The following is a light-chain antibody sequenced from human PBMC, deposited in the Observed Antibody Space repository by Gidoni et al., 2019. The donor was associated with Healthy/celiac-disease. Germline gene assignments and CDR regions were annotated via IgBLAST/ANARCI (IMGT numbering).Light chain of an antibody. CDR2: GSS. CDR3: QQYNNWPPLT. J-gene: IGKJ4*01. CDR1: QSVSSN. Sequence: VMTQSAATLSVSPGERATLSCRARQSVSSNLAWYQQKPGQAPRLLIYGSSTRATGIPARFSGSGSGTEFTLTISSLQSEDFAVYYCQQYNNWPPLTFGGGTKVEIK. V-gene: IGKV3-15*01.